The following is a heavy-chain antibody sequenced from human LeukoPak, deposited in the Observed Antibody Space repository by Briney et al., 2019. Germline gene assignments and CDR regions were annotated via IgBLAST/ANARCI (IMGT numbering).Heavy chain of an antibody. Sequence: PSETLSLTCTVSGGSISSSSYYWGWIRQPPGKGLEWIGSIYYSGSTYYNPSLKSRVTISVDTSKNQFSLKLSSVTAADTAVYYCARLYDSSATQDYWGQGTLVTVSS. CDR3: ARLYDSSATQDY. CDR2: IYYSGST. D-gene: IGHD3-22*01. CDR1: GGSISSSSYY. J-gene: IGHJ4*02. V-gene: IGHV4-39*01.